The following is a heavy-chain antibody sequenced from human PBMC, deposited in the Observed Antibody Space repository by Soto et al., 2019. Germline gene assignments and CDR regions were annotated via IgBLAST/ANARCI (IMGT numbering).Heavy chain of an antibody. CDR1: GGSISSGNYY. CDR3: ATMGTPVTGLYYFDY. J-gene: IGHJ4*02. D-gene: IGHD4-17*01. V-gene: IGHV4-30-4*01. CDR2: ISYSGTT. Sequence: SETLSLTCDVSGGSISSGNYYWSWIRQPPGKGLEWIGFISYSGTTHYSASLRSRVSISVDTSKNQFSLDLSSVTAADTAVYYCATMGTPVTGLYYFDYWGQGTLVTVSS.